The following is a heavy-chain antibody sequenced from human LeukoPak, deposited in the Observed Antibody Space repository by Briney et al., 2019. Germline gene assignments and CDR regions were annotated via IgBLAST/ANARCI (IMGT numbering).Heavy chain of an antibody. V-gene: IGHV1-69*04. CDR1: GGTFSSYA. D-gene: IGHD5-24*01. CDR2: IIPILGIA. Sequence: SVKVSCKASGGTFSSYAISWVRQAPGQGLEWMGRIIPILGIANYAQKFQGRVTITADKSASTAYMELSSLRSEDTAVYYCARSRDGYNTLDYWGQGTLVTVSS. J-gene: IGHJ4*02. CDR3: ARSRDGYNTLDY.